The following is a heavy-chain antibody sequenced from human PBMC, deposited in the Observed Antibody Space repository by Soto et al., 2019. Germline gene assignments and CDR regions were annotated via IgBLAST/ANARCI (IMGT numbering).Heavy chain of an antibody. CDR2: ISGAGGST. CDR3: AKGRPPFDL. J-gene: IGHJ2*01. V-gene: IGHV3-23*01. CDR1: QFTFSYYA. Sequence: EVQLLESGGGLVQPGGSLRLSCAASQFTFSYYAMGWVRQAPGKGLEWVSLISGAGGSTNYADSVKGRFAISRDNSENTLYPQMNSLSAEDTAVYYCAKGRPPFDLWGRGTLVIVSS. D-gene: IGHD6-6*01.